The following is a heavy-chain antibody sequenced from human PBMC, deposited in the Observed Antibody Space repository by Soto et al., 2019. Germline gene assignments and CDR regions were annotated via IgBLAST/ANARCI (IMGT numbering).Heavy chain of an antibody. D-gene: IGHD1-1*01. V-gene: IGHV3-11*01. CDR2: ISSSGSTI. J-gene: IGHJ6*03. CDR3: ARARNDGIGGYYYYYMDV. CDR1: GFTFSDYY. Sequence: GGSLRLSCAASGFTFSDYYMSWIRQAPGKGLEWVSYISSSGSTIYYADSVKGRFTISRDNAKNSLYLQMNSLRAEDTAVYYCARARNDGIGGYYYYYMDVWGKGTTVTVSS.